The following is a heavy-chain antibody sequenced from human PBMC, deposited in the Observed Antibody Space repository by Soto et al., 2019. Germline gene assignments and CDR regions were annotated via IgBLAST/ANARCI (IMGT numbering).Heavy chain of an antibody. CDR2: ISYDGSNK. Sequence: PGGSLRLSCAASGFTFSSYGMHWVRQAPGKGLEWVAVISYDGSNKYYADSVKGRFTISRDNSKNTLYLQMNSLRAEDTAVYYCATIGTYCSSTSCYSAYWGQGTLVTVS. CDR1: GFTFSSYG. CDR3: ATIGTYCSSTSCYSAY. J-gene: IGHJ4*02. D-gene: IGHD2-2*01. V-gene: IGHV3-30*03.